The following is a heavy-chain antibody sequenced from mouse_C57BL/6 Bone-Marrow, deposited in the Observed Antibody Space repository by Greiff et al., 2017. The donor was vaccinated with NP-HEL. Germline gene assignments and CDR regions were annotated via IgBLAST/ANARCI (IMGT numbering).Heavy chain of an antibody. V-gene: IGHV1-80*01. CDR1: GYAFSSYW. CDR2: IYPGDGGT. Sequence: QVQLQQSGAELVKPGASVKISCKASGYAFSSYWMNWVKQRPGKGLEWIGQIYPGDGGTNYNGKFKGKASLTVDKSSSPAYMQLSSLTSEDAAVYFCARGYYGSSPAWFACWGQGTLVTVSA. D-gene: IGHD1-1*01. J-gene: IGHJ3*01. CDR3: ARGYYGSSPAWFAC.